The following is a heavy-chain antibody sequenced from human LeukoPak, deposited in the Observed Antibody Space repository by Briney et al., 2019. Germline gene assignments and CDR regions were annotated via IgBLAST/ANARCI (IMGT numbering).Heavy chain of an antibody. D-gene: IGHD6-19*01. CDR1: GFTFSSYA. J-gene: IGHJ6*02. CDR2: ISGSGGST. V-gene: IGHV3-23*01. Sequence: GGSLRLSSAASGFTFSSYAMSWVRQAPGKGLEWVSAISGSGGSTYYADSVKGRFTISRDNSKNTLYLQMNSLRAEDTAVYYCAKGSGYSSGWNYYYYYGMDVWGQGTTVTVSS. CDR3: AKGSGYSSGWNYYYYYGMDV.